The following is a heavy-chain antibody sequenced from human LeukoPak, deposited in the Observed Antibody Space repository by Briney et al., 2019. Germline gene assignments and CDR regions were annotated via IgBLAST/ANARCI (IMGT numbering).Heavy chain of an antibody. CDR1: GFTFSHYG. J-gene: IGHJ4*02. CDR3: GRDPYYYDSSAYYPFDY. V-gene: IGHV3-23*01. Sequence: PGGSLRLSCAASGFTFSHYGMSWVRQAPGKGLEWVAGFSGKGDTTYYAESVRGRFTVSRDTSKNTLYLRMNSLRADDTAVYYCGRDPYYYDSSAYYPFDYWGQGTLVTVSS. CDR2: FSGKGDTT. D-gene: IGHD3-22*01.